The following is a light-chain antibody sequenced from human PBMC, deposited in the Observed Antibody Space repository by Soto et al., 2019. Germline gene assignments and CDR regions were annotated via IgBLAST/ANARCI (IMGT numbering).Light chain of an antibody. V-gene: IGLV2-14*03. CDR2: DVG. J-gene: IGLJ2*01. CDR3: SSYTSSSTYVI. Sequence: QSALTQPASVSGSPGQSITISCTGTSSDVGGYNYVSWYQQHPGKAPKLMIYDVGNRPSGVSNRFSGSKSGNTASLTISGLQAEDEADYYCSSYTSSSTYVIFGEGTKLTVL. CDR1: SSDVGGYNY.